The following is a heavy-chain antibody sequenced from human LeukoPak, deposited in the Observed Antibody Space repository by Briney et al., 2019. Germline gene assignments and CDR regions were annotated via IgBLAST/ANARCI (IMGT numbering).Heavy chain of an antibody. V-gene: IGHV1-69*05. D-gene: IGHD6-13*01. CDR2: IIPIFGTA. J-gene: IGHJ3*02. CDR3: ARERTYSSSWFDAFDI. Sequence: GASVKVSCKASGGTFSSYAISWVRQAPGQGLELMGGIIPIFGTANYAQKFQGRVTITTDESTSTAYMELSSLRSEDTAVYYCARERTYSSSWFDAFDIWGQGTMVTVSS. CDR1: GGTFSSYA.